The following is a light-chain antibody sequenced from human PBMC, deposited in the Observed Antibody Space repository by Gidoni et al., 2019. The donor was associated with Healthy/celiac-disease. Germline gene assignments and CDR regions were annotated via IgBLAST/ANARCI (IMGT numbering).Light chain of an antibody. V-gene: IGKV1-5*01. J-gene: IGKJ4*01. CDR1: QSISSW. CDR3: QQYNSYSRA. CDR2: DAS. Sequence: DNQMTQSPSTLSASVGDRVTITCRASQSISSWLAWYQQKPGKAPKLLIYDASSLESGVPSRFSGSGSGTEFTLTISSLQPDDFATYYCQQYNSYSRAFGGGTKVEIK.